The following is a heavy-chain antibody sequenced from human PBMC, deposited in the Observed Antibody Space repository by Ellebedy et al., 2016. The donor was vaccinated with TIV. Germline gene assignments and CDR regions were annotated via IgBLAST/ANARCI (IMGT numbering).Heavy chain of an antibody. CDR3: ARMLDNWQLAYAFDI. J-gene: IGHJ3*02. D-gene: IGHD3/OR15-3a*01. Sequence: SETLSLTCTVSGGSISSYYWSWIRQPPGKGLEWIGYIYYSGSTNYNPSLKSRVTISVDTSKNQFSLKLSSVTAADTAVYYCARMLDNWQLAYAFDIWGQGTMVTVSS. V-gene: IGHV4-59*08. CDR1: GGSISSYY. CDR2: IYYSGST.